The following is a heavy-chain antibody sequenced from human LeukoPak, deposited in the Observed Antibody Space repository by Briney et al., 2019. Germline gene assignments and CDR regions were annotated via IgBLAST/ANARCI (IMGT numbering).Heavy chain of an antibody. J-gene: IGHJ4*02. Sequence: PGGSLRLSCAASGFTVSSNYMNWVRQAPGKGLEWVSVIYAGGSTYYADSVKGRFTLSRDNAKNTLYLQMNSLRAEDTAVYYCAIISEFDPAETDYWGQGTLVTVSS. CDR3: AIISEFDPAETDY. V-gene: IGHV3-53*01. CDR2: IYAGGST. D-gene: IGHD3-9*01. CDR1: GFTVSSNY.